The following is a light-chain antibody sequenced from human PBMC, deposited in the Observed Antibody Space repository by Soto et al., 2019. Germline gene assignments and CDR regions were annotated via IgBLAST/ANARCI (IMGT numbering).Light chain of an antibody. Sequence: DIQMTQSPSSVSASVGDRFTITCRASQGISSWLAWYQQKPEKAPKLVIYDASSLQSGVPSRFSGSGYGTDFSLTISNLQPEDFATYYCQQLYSHPLTFGGGTKV. CDR3: QQLYSHPLT. V-gene: IGKV1D-16*01. CDR1: QGISSW. J-gene: IGKJ4*01. CDR2: DAS.